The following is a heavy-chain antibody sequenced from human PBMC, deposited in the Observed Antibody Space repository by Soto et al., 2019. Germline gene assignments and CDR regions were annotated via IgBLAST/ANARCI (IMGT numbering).Heavy chain of an antibody. D-gene: IGHD3-3*01. CDR3: ARSSIKPQVFMYPFDS. J-gene: IGHJ4*02. Sequence: SETLSLTCTVSGASISSHYWGWIRQPPGKGLESIANIYYDGNTYYNPSLKGRVTISLDTSKNQFSLRLNSVTAADTAVYYCARSSIKPQVFMYPFDSWSQGTLVTVSS. CDR1: GASISSHY. V-gene: IGHV4-39*01. CDR2: IYYDGNT.